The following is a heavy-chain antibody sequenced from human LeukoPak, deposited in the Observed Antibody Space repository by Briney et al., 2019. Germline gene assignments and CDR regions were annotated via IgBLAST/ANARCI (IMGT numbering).Heavy chain of an antibody. D-gene: IGHD3-10*01. CDR1: GGSFSGYY. Sequence: SETLSLTCAVYGGSFSGYYWSWIRQPPGKGLEWIGEINHSGSTNYNPSLKSRVTISVDKSKNQFSMKLSSVTAADTAVYYCAKSNGYGLVGIWGQGTMVTVSS. J-gene: IGHJ3*02. CDR3: AKSNGYGLVGI. V-gene: IGHV4-34*01. CDR2: INHSGST.